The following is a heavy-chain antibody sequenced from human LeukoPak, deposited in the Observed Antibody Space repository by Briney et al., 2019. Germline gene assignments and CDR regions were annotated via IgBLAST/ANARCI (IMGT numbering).Heavy chain of an antibody. CDR2: ISSSSSYI. V-gene: IGHV3-21*01. CDR1: GFTFSSYS. D-gene: IGHD5-12*01. Sequence: PGGSLRLSCAASGFTFSSYSMNWVRQVPGKGLEWVSSISSSSSYIYYADSVKGRFTISRDNAKNSLYLQMNSLRAEDTAVYYCASGYSGYERSVVGDYWGQGTLVTVSS. CDR3: ASGYSGYERSVVGDY. J-gene: IGHJ4*02.